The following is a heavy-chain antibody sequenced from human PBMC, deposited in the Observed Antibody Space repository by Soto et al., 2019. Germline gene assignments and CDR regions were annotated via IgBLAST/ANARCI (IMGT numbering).Heavy chain of an antibody. CDR1: GGTFSSYA. J-gene: IGHJ4*02. V-gene: IGHV1-69*13. CDR3: ARVGVSVAKPVDY. D-gene: IGHD2-8*01. Sequence: SVKVSCKASGGTFSSYAIIFVRQAPGQCLECIWGIIPIFVTANYAQKCQGRVTITGDESTITSCMELSILRSEDTAVYYFARVGVSVAKPVDYCVQATRATVSS. CDR2: IIPIFVTA.